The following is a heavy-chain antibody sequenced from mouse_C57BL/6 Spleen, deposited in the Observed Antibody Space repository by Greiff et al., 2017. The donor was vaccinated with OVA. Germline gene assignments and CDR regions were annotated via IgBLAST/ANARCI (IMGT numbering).Heavy chain of an antibody. CDR2: IDPSDSET. CDR1: GYTFTSYW. D-gene: IGHD1-1*01. CDR3: ARGFTTVVASTYFDY. Sequence: QVQLQQPGAELVRPGSSVKLSCKASGYTFTSYWMHWVKQRPIQGLEWIGNIDPSDSETHYNQKFKDKATLTVDKSSSTAYMQLSSLTSEDSAVYYCARGFTTVVASTYFDYWGQGTTLTVSS. J-gene: IGHJ2*01. V-gene: IGHV1-52*01.